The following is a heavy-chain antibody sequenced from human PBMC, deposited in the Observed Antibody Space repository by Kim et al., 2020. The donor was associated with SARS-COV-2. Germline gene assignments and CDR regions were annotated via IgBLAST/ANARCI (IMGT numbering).Heavy chain of an antibody. J-gene: IGHJ6*02. CDR2: IDPSDSYT. Sequence: GESLKISCKGSGYSFTSYWISWVRQMPGKGLEWMGRIDPSDSYTNYSPSFQGHVTISADKSISTAYLQWSSLKASDTAMYYCARRDYVWGSTYGMDVWGQGTTVTVSS. CDR1: GYSFTSYW. CDR3: ARRDYVWGSTYGMDV. V-gene: IGHV5-10-1*01. D-gene: IGHD3-16*01.